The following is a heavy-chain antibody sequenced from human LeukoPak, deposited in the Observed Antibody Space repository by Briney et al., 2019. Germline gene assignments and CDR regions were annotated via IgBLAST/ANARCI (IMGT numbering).Heavy chain of an antibody. CDR1: GFTFSSYA. V-gene: IGHV3-30-3*01. J-gene: IGHJ4*02. Sequence: GGSLRLSCAASGFTFSSYAMHWVRQAPGKGLEWVAVISYDGSNKYYADSVKGRFTISRDNSKNTLYLQMNSLRAEDTAVYYCARDPVLMVYARVDYFDYWGQGTLVTVSS. CDR2: ISYDGSNK. D-gene: IGHD2-8*01. CDR3: ARDPVLMVYARVDYFDY.